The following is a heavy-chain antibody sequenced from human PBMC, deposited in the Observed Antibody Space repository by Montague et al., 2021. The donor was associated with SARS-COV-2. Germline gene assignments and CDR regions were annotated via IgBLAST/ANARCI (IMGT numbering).Heavy chain of an antibody. V-gene: IGHV4-59*01. D-gene: IGHD5-24*01. J-gene: IGHJ4*02. CDR3: ARVFPRWLQLDPYFDY. Sequence: SETLSLTCTVSGGSISSYYWSWIRQPPGKGLEWIGYIYYSGSTNXNPSLKGRVTISVDTSKNQFSLKLSSVTAADTAVYYCARVFPRWLQLDPYFDYWGQGTLVTVSS. CDR2: IYYSGST. CDR1: GGSISSYY.